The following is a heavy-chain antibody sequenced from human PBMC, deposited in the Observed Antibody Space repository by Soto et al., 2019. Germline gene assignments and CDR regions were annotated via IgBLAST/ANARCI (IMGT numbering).Heavy chain of an antibody. V-gene: IGHV2-26*01. CDR2: IFSNDEK. CDR1: GFSLSNARMG. J-gene: IGHJ4*02. Sequence: QVTLKESGPVLVKPTETLTLTCTVSGFSLSNARMGVSWIRQPPGKALEWLAHIFSNDEKSYNTSLKSRLTISKDTSKSQVVLTMTNMDPVDTATYYCARIDDWLLRDYWGQGTLVTVSS. D-gene: IGHD3-9*01. CDR3: ARIDDWLLRDY.